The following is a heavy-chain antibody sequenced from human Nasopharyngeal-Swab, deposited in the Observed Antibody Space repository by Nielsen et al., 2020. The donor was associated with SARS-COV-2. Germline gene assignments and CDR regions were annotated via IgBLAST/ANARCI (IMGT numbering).Heavy chain of an antibody. V-gene: IGHV4-59*01. CDR2: IYYSGST. CDR3: ARGYCSSTSCYAARHFDY. J-gene: IGHJ4*02. D-gene: IGHD2-2*01. Sequence: SETLSLTCTVSGGSISSYYWSWIRQPPEKGLEWIGYIYYSGSTNYNPSLKSRVTISVDTSKNQFSLKLSSVTAADTAVYYCARGYCSSTSCYAARHFDYWGQGTLVTVSS. CDR1: GGSISSYY.